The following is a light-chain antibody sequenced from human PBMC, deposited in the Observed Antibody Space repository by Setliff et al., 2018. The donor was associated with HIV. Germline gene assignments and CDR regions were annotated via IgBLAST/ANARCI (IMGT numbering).Light chain of an antibody. Sequence: QSALTQPASVSGSPGQSITISCTGSSSDVGGYNYVSWYQQRPGKAPKLMIYDVSQRPSGVSDRFSGSKSGITASLTISGLQPEDESDYYCSSYTASSTLVFGGGTKVTVL. CDR2: DVS. CDR1: SSDVGGYNY. V-gene: IGLV2-14*03. CDR3: SSYTASSTLV. J-gene: IGLJ3*02.